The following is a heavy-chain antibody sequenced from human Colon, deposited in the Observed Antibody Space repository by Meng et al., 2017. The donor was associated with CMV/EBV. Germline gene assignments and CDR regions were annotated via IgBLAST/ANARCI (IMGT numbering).Heavy chain of an antibody. Sequence: GESLKISCAASGFTFSSYEMNWVRQAPGKGLEWVSYISGSGSTIYHADSVKGRFTISRDNAKNSLYLQMNSLRAGDTALYYCGKNRVESWGQGTLVTVSS. CDR3: GKNRVES. V-gene: IGHV3-48*03. D-gene: IGHD3-10*01. J-gene: IGHJ4*02. CDR1: GFTFSSYE. CDR2: ISGSGSTI.